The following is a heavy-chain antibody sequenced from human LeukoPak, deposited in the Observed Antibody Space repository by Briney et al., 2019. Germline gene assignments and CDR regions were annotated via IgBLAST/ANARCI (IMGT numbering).Heavy chain of an antibody. CDR3: TGELAGTTVHY. J-gene: IGHJ4*02. D-gene: IGHD1-7*01. Sequence: SETLSLTCSVSGGSIRSRTYFWGWICQPPGKGLEWIGSIYSNGDTYYNPSLKSRFTTSLDTSKNQFSLKLSSVTAADTAIYFCTGELAGTTVHYWGQGTLVTISS. CDR1: GGSIRSRTYF. V-gene: IGHV4-39*07. CDR2: IYSNGDT.